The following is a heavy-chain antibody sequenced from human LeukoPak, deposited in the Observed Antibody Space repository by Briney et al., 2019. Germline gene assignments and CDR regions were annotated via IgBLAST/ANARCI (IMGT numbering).Heavy chain of an antibody. CDR3: ARSFSGSYYFEY. V-gene: IGHV4-61*02. Sequence: SETLSLTCTVSGDSISSGRYYWSWVRQPAGKELEWIGRIYTRGKTDYHPYTPSLKSRVTVSLDTSKNQLSLFLTSVTAADTAMYYCARSFSGSYYFEYWGQGTLVTVSS. J-gene: IGHJ4*02. CDR1: GDSISSGRYY. CDR2: IYTRGKT. D-gene: IGHD1-26*01.